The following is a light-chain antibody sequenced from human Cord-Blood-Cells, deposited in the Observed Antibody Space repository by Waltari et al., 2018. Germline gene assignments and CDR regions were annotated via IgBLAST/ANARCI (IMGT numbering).Light chain of an antibody. Sequence: QSALTQPRSVSGSPGQSVTISCTGTSSDVGGYNYVSWYQQHPGKAPTRRIYDVSKRPSGVPDRFSGSKSGNTASLTISGLQAEDEADYYCCSYAGSFYVFGAGTKVTVL. V-gene: IGLV2-11*01. CDR2: DVS. CDR1: SSDVGGYNY. CDR3: CSYAGSFYV. J-gene: IGLJ1*01.